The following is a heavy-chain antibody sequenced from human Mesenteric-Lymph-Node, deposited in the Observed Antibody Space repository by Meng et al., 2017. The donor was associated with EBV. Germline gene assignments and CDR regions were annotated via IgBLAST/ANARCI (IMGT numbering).Heavy chain of an antibody. J-gene: IGHJ5*02. D-gene: IGHD3-10*01. CDR3: AGDLAVGAIAGNWFDP. Sequence: QVQLQESGPGLVKPSETLSLICTVSGDAVSSTDYYWNWIRQPPGKGLEWIGYIFYRGSTNYSPPLRSRVTISVDTSTNQFSLNLKSVTAADTAVYFCAGDLAVGAIAGNWFDPWSQGTLVTVSS. CDR2: IFYRGST. CDR1: GDAVSSTDYY. V-gene: IGHV4-61*08.